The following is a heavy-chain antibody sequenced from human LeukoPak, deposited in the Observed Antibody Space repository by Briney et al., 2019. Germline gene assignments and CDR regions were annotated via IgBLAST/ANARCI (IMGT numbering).Heavy chain of an antibody. CDR1: SYSISSGSY. Sequence: PSETLSLTCAVSSYSISSGSYWGWIRQSPGKGLGWVGSIFHSGNSYYNPSLKSRLTMSVDTSKDQFSLKLTSVTAADTALYYCARVTYVDDMLYQYFDYWGQGILVTVSS. J-gene: IGHJ4*02. V-gene: IGHV4-38-2*01. CDR2: IFHSGNS. CDR3: ARVTYVDDMLYQYFDY. D-gene: IGHD4-17*01.